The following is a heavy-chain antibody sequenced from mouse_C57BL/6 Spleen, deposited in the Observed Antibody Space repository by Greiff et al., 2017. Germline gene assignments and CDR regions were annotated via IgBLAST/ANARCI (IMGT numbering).Heavy chain of an antibody. CDR1: GYTFTTYP. J-gene: IGHJ3*01. CDR2: FHPYNDDP. D-gene: IGHD1-1*01. V-gene: IGHV1-47*01. CDR3: ARTADDYYGSAWFAY. Sequence: QVQLQQSGAELVKPGASVKMSCKASGYTFTTYPIEWMKQNHGKSLEWIGNFHPYNDDPKYNEKFKGKATLTVEKSSSTVYLELSRLTSDDSAVYYGARTADDYYGSAWFAYWGQGTLVTVSA.